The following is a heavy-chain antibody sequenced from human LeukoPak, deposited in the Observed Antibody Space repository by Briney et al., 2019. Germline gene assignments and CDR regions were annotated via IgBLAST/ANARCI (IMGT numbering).Heavy chain of an antibody. J-gene: IGHJ6*03. Sequence: GASVKVSCKASGYTFTGYYMHWVRQAPGQGLEWMGWINPNSGGTNYAQKFQGRVTITRDMSTSTVYMELSSLRSEDTAVYYCAREGLIAAAGTPGSYYYMDVWGKGTTVTVSS. CDR2: INPNSGGT. CDR3: AREGLIAAAGTPGSYYYMDV. CDR1: GYTFTGYY. V-gene: IGHV1-2*02. D-gene: IGHD6-13*01.